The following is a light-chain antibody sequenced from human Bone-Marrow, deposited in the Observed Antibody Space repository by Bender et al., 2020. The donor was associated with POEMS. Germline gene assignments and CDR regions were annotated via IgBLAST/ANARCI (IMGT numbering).Light chain of an antibody. CDR1: SSNIGAHA. CDR3: AAWGDSLNGVV. J-gene: IGLJ2*01. CDR2: SSH. Sequence: QSVLTQPPSASGTPGQRVTISCSGGSSNIGAHAVNWYQHLPGTAPKLLIYSSHRRPSEVPDRFSGSRSGTSASLAISGLQSEDEADYYCAAWGDSLNGVVFGGGTKLTVL. V-gene: IGLV1-44*01.